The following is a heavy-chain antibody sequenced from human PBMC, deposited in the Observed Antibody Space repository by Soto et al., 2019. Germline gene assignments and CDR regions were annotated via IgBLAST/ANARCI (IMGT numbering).Heavy chain of an antibody. CDR3: ARDQGYCSGGSCSTNFDY. V-gene: IGHV1-69*13. D-gene: IGHD2-15*01. CDR2: IIAIFGTA. J-gene: IGHJ4*02. Sequence: SVKVSCKASGGTFSSYAISWVRQAPGQGLEWMGGIIAIFGTANYAQKFQGRVTITADESTSTAYMELSSLRSEDTAVYYCARDQGYCSGGSCSTNFDYWGQGTLVTVSS. CDR1: GGTFSSYA.